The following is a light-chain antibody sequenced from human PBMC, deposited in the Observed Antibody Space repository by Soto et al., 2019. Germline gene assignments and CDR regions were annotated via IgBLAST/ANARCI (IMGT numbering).Light chain of an antibody. Sequence: EIVLTQSPATLSLSPGERATLSCRASQNISSYLGWYQQKPGQAPRLLIYDASNRATGIPARFSGSGSGTDFTLTISSIEPEDFAVYYCQQRRNWPPITFGGGTKVEI. J-gene: IGKJ4*01. CDR1: QNISSY. V-gene: IGKV3-11*01. CDR3: QQRRNWPPIT. CDR2: DAS.